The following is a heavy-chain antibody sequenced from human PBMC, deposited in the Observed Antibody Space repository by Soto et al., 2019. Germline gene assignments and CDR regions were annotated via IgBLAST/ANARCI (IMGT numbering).Heavy chain of an antibody. V-gene: IGHV1-69*08. CDR2: IIPILGIA. D-gene: IGHD2-15*01. J-gene: IGHJ6*02. Sequence: QVQLVQSGAEVKKPGSSVKVSCKASGGTFSSYTISWVRQAPGQGLEWMGRIIPILGIANYAQKFQGRVTSTADKSTSTAYMELSSLRSEDTAVYYCARDCSGGSCYSGGYYYYGMDVWGQGTTVTVSS. CDR3: ARDCSGGSCYSGGYYYYGMDV. CDR1: GGTFSSYT.